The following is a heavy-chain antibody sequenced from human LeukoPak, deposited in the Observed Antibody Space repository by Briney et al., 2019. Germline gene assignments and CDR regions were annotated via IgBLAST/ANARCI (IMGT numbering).Heavy chain of an antibody. CDR2: IIPIFGTA. CDR1: GGTFSSYA. D-gene: IGHD3-10*01. V-gene: IGHV1-69*13. CDR3: ARGLVRGVKPRNDAFDI. Sequence: SVKVSCKASGGTFSSYAISWVRQAPGQGLEWMGGIIPIFGTANYAQKFQGRVTITADESTSTAYMELSSLRSEDTAVYYCARGLVRGVKPRNDAFDIWGQGTMVTVSS. J-gene: IGHJ3*02.